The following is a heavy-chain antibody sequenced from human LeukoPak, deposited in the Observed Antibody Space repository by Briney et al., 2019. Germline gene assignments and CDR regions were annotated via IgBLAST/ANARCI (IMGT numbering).Heavy chain of an antibody. D-gene: IGHD3-16*02. J-gene: IGHJ4*02. CDR2: IGSYNEYI. V-gene: IGHV3-21*01. CDR1: GFTFSGYN. CDR3: ARIIGAFGTYRYDS. Sequence: GGSLRLSCAASGFTFSGYNMIWVRQAPGQGLEWVSSIGSYNEYIHYADSVKGRFTISRDDAKNSLYLQMNSLRAEDTAVYYCARIIGAFGTYRYDSWGQGTLVSVSS.